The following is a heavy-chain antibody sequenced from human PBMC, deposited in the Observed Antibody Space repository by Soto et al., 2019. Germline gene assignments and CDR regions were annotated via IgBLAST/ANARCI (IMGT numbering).Heavy chain of an antibody. CDR3: EKDPPMVRGVIIPYWFDP. Sequence: GSLRLSCAASGXTFSSYSMSWVRQAPGKGLEWVSAISGSGGSTYYADSVKGRFNIYRDNSKNTLYLQMNSLRAEDTAVYYCEKDPPMVRGVIIPYWFDPWGQGTLGTVSS. D-gene: IGHD3-10*01. V-gene: IGHV3-23*01. CDR2: ISGSGGST. J-gene: IGHJ5*02. CDR1: GXTFSSYS.